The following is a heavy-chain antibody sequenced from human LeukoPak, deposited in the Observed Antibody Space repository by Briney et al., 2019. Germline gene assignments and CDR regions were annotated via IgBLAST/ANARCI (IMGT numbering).Heavy chain of an antibody. Sequence: PSETLSLTCAVYGGSFSGYYWSWIRQPPGKGLEWIGEINHSGSTNYNPSLKSRVTISVDTSKNQFSLKLSSVTAADTAVYYCARQAIVVVPAAILGDYYYYYMDVWGKGTTVTVSS. CDR2: INHSGST. D-gene: IGHD2-2*02. V-gene: IGHV4-34*01. CDR1: GGSFSGYY. J-gene: IGHJ6*03. CDR3: ARQAIVVVPAAILGDYYYYYMDV.